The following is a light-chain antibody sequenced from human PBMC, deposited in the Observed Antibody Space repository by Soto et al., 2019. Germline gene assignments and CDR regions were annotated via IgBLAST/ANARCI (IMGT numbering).Light chain of an antibody. J-gene: IGKJ1*01. CDR3: QHYNSSPRT. V-gene: IGKV3-15*01. CDR1: QSVTNTY. Sequence: VLMQEHGKVSVYRQGRDTVSCSTSQSVTNTYLAWYQQKPGQAPRLLIYAASSRATGIPARFSGSGSGTEFTLTISSLQSEDFAVYYCQHYNSSPRTFGQGTKVDIK. CDR2: AAS.